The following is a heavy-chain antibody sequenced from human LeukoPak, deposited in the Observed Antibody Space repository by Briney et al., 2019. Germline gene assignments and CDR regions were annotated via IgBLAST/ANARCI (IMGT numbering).Heavy chain of an antibody. Sequence: GESMKISCKGSGYSLTSYWIGWVRQMPGKGLEWMGIIYPGDSDSRYSPSFQGQAIFSADKSISTAYLQWSSLKASDTAMYYCARLEVEMATVYFDYWVQGILATVTS. CDR1: GYSLTSYW. D-gene: IGHD5-24*01. V-gene: IGHV5-51*01. CDR3: ARLEVEMATVYFDY. CDR2: IYPGDSDS. J-gene: IGHJ4*02.